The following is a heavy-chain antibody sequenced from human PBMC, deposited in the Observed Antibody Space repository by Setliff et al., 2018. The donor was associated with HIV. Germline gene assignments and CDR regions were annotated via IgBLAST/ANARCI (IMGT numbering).Heavy chain of an antibody. CDR1: QYTFTTYW. CDR2: IYPSDSNI. Sequence: PGESLKISCKGSQYTFTTYWIGWVRQVPGRGLEWMALIYPSDSNIYYNPSFQGQVTISADKSINTAYLQWSSLKASDTAMYYCARVGPGHRDGKIYDTFGIWGQGTLVTVSS. CDR3: ARVGPGHRDGKIYDTFGI. V-gene: IGHV5-51*01. D-gene: IGHD5-12*01. J-gene: IGHJ3*02.